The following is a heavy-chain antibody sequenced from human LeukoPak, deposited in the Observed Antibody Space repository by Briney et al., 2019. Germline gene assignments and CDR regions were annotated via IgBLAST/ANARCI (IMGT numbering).Heavy chain of an antibody. Sequence: PSETLSLTCAVYGGSFSGYYWSWIRQPPGKGLEWIGEINHSGSTNYNPSLKSRVTISVDTSKNQFSLNLTSVTAADTAVYYCAGQGMTMAGTIPYYIDVWGKGTTVT. CDR3: AGQGMTMAGTIPYYIDV. J-gene: IGHJ6*03. CDR1: GGSFSGYY. V-gene: IGHV4-34*01. CDR2: INHSGST. D-gene: IGHD6-19*01.